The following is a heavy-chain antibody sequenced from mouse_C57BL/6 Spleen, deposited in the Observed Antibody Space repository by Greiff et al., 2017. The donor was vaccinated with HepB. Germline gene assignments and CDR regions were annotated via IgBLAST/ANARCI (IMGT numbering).Heavy chain of an antibody. CDR2: ISYDGSN. V-gene: IGHV3-6*01. Sequence: EVQLQQSGPGLVKPSQSLSLTCSVTGYSITSGYYWNWIRQFPGNKLEWMGYISYDGSNNYNPSLKNRISITRDTSKNQFFLKLNSVTTEDTATYYCAREGPIYYDYDAVDYWGQGTSVTVSS. CDR3: AREGPIYYDYDAVDY. J-gene: IGHJ4*01. CDR1: GYSITSGYY. D-gene: IGHD2-4*01.